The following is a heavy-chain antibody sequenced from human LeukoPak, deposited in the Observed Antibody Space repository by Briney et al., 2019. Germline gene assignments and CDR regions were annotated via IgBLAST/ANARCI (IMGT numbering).Heavy chain of an antibody. CDR1: GGSISSYY. CDR3: ARDSSGYDTLDY. J-gene: IGHJ4*02. V-gene: IGHV4-59*01. D-gene: IGHD5-12*01. CDR2: IYYSGST. Sequence: SETLSLTCTVSGGSISSYYWSWIRQPPGKGLEWIGYIYYSGSTYYNPSLKSRVTISVDTSKNQFSLKLSSVTAADTAVYYCARDSSGYDTLDYWGQGTLVTVPS.